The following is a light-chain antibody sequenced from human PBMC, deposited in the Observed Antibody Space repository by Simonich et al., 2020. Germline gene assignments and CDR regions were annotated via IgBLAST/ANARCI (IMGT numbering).Light chain of an antibody. CDR1: QGLSSW. V-gene: IGKV1-5*03. CDR3: KQYKSYHT. Sequence: DIQMTQSPSSLSASVGDRVTITCRASQGLSSWLAWYQQKPGKAPKLLIYKASSLESGVPSRFSGSGSGTEFTLTISSLQPDDFATYYCKQYKSYHTFGQGTRLEIK. J-gene: IGKJ2*01. CDR2: KAS.